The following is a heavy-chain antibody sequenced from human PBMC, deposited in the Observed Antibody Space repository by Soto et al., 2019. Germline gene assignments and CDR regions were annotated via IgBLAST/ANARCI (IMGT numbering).Heavy chain of an antibody. CDR3: AADSTGKLDY. D-gene: IGHD2-8*02. CDR2: IVVGSGNT. CDR1: GFTFTSSA. Sequence: ASVKVSCKASGFTFTSSAVHWVRQARGQRLEWIGWIVVGSGNTNYAQKFQERVTITRDMSTSTAYMELSSLRSEDTAVYYCAADSTGKLDYWGQGTLVTVSS. V-gene: IGHV1-58*01. J-gene: IGHJ4*02.